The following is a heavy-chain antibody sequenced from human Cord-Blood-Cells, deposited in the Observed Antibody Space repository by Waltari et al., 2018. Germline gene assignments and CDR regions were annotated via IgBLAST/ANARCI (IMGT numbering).Heavy chain of an antibody. V-gene: IGHV3-30-3*01. Sequence: QVQLVESGGGVVQPGRSLRLSCAASGFTFSSYAMHWVRQAPGKGLEWVAVISYDGSNKYYADSVKGRFTISRDNSKNTLYLQMNSLRAEDTAVYYCARVGQYYDFWSGYYENWGQGTLVTVSS. CDR3: ARVGQYYDFWSGYYEN. J-gene: IGHJ4*02. CDR2: ISYDGSNK. CDR1: GFTFSSYA. D-gene: IGHD3-3*01.